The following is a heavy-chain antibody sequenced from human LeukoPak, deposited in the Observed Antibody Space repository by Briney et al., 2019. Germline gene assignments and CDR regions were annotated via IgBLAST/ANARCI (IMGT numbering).Heavy chain of an antibody. CDR2: INDNGDGT. Sequence: PGGSLRLSCAASGFTFSSYAMSWVRQAPGKGLKWVSTINDNGDGTYYADSVKGRFTISRDNSYNTVSLQMNSLRDEDTAVYYCARGEYDFWSGYGDYYMDVWGKGTTVTVSS. V-gene: IGHV3-23*01. D-gene: IGHD3-3*01. CDR1: GFTFSSYA. J-gene: IGHJ6*03. CDR3: ARGEYDFWSGYGDYYMDV.